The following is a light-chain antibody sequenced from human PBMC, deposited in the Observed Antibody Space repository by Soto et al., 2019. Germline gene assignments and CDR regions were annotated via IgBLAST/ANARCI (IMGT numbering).Light chain of an antibody. V-gene: IGKV1-27*01. Sequence: DLQMTQSPPSLSASVGDRVTVTCRASHAIGNSLAWYQQRPGKSPRLLIYAASTLHSGIPARFSGSGSGTDFTLVISSLRPEDVATYYCQKYNSDPLTFGGGTKVEVK. J-gene: IGKJ4*01. CDR2: AAS. CDR3: QKYNSDPLT. CDR1: HAIGNS.